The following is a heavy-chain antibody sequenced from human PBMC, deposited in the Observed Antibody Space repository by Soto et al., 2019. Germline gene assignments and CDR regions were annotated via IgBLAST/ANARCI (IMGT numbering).Heavy chain of an antibody. Sequence: GGSLRLSCAASGFTFSSYTMDWVRQAPGKGLEWVSYISGSSSTIYYADSVKGRFTISRDNAKNSLYLQMDSLRAEDTAVYYATRSAYMDVWGTGTTVTVSS. J-gene: IGHJ6*03. CDR1: GFTFSSYT. V-gene: IGHV3-48*01. CDR3: TRSAYMDV. CDR2: ISGSSSTI. D-gene: IGHD2-2*01.